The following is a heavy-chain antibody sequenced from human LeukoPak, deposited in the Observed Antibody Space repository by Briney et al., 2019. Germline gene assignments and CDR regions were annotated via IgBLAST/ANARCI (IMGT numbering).Heavy chain of an antibody. CDR2: ISSSDSTV. J-gene: IGHJ4*02. D-gene: IGHD1-26*01. CDR1: GFTFSTYE. CDR3: ARVKRFGGATNGVDY. Sequence: GGSLRLSCVASGFTFSTYEMNWVRQAPGKGLEWVSYISSSDSTVYYADSVKGRFTISRDNVKNSLYLQMNSPRAEDTAVYYCARVKRFGGATNGVDYWGQGTLVTVSS. V-gene: IGHV3-48*03.